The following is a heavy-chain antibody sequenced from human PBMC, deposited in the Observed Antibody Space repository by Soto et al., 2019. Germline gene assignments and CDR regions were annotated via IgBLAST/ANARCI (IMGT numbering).Heavy chain of an antibody. CDR2: ISGSGGST. D-gene: IGHD6-6*01. CDR1: GFTFSSYA. Sequence: GGSLRLSCAASGFTFSSYAMSWVRQAPGKGLEWVSAISGSGGSTYYADSVKGRFTISRDNSKNTLYLQMNSLRAEDTAVYYCAKVTGAGGSSSSFDYWGQGTLVTVSS. V-gene: IGHV3-23*01. CDR3: AKVTGAGGSSSSFDY. J-gene: IGHJ4*02.